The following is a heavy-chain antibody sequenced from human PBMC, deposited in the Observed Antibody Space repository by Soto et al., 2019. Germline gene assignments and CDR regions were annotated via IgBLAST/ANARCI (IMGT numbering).Heavy chain of an antibody. CDR3: ARESEDLTSNFDY. Sequence: SLRLSCAASGFTFTRYSMNWVRQAPGKGLEWVSSVSSTTNYIYYGDSMKGRFTLSRDNAKNSLYLEMNSLRAEDTAVYYCARESEDLTSNFDYWGQGTLVTVSS. CDR1: GFTFTRYS. J-gene: IGHJ4*02. CDR2: VSSTTNYI. V-gene: IGHV3-21*06.